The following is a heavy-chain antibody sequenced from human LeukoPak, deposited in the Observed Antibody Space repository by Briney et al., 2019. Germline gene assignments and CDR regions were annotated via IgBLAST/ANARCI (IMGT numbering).Heavy chain of an antibody. Sequence: GGSLRLSCAASGFTVSSNYMSWVRQAPGKGLEWVSVIYSGGSTYYADSVKGRFTISRDNSKNTLYLQMNSLRAEDTAVYYCAKGPLMSQYFQHWGQGTLVTVSS. J-gene: IGHJ1*01. CDR3: AKGPLMSQYFQH. V-gene: IGHV3-66*01. CDR1: GFTVSSNY. CDR2: IYSGGST.